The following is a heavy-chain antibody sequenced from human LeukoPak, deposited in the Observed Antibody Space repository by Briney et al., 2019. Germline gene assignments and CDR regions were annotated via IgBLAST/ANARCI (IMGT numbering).Heavy chain of an antibody. CDR1: GGSISSSSYY. Sequence: SSETLSLTCTVSGGSISSSSYYWGWIRQPPGKGLEWIGSIYYSGSTYYNPSLKSRVTISVDTSKYQFSLKLSSVTAADTAVYYCAREGYWGYGSGSYFVDYWGQGTLVTVSS. V-gene: IGHV4-39*07. CDR3: AREGYWGYGSGSYFVDY. J-gene: IGHJ4*02. CDR2: IYYSGST. D-gene: IGHD3-10*01.